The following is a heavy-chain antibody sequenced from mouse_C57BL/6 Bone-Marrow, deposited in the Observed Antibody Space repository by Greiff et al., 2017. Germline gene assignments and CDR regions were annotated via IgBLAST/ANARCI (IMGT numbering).Heavy chain of an antibody. Sequence: EVQLQQSGAELVRPGASVKLSCTASGFNIKDYYMHWVKQRPEQGLEWIGRIDPEDGDTEYAPKFQGKATMTADTSSNTAYLQLSSLTSEDTAVYYCANDLLWLRRYYYAMDYWGQGTSVTVSS. V-gene: IGHV14-1*01. J-gene: IGHJ4*01. CDR1: GFNIKDYY. CDR2: IDPEDGDT. CDR3: ANDLLWLRRYYYAMDY. D-gene: IGHD2-2*01.